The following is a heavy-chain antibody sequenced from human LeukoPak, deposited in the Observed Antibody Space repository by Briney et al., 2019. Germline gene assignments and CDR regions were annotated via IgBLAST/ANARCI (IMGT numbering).Heavy chain of an antibody. CDR3: VMTTANYYYYGMDV. V-gene: IGHV3-9*01. Sequence: GGSLRLSCAASGFTFDDYAMPWVRQAPGKGLEWVSGISWNSGSIGYADSVKGRFTISRDNAKNYLYLQMNSLRAEDTAVYYCVMTTANYYYYGMDVWGQGTTVTVSS. CDR1: GFTFDDYA. CDR2: ISWNSGSI. D-gene: IGHD4-17*01. J-gene: IGHJ6*02.